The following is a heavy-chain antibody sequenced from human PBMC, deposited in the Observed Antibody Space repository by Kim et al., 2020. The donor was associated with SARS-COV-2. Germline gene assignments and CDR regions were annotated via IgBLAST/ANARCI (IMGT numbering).Heavy chain of an antibody. V-gene: IGHV4-34*01. CDR3: ASGRLYWSGLWAIDH. CDR2: INHRGNT. D-gene: IGHD3-3*01. CDR1: GGSFSSYY. Sequence: SETLSLTCGVSGGSFSSYYWNWIRQSPGKGPEWIGEINHRGNTNYNASLRGRATISVDTSKNQFSLELSSVTAADTAIYYCASGRLYWSGLWAIDHWGPG. J-gene: IGHJ4*02.